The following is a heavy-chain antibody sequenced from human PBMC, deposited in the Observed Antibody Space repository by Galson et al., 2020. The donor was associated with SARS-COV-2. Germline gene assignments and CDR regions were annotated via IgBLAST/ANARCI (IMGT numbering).Heavy chain of an antibody. V-gene: IGHV3-33*01. Sequence: QLGESLKISCAASGFTFSSYGMHWVRQAPGKGLEWVAVIWYDGSNKYYADSVKGRFTISRDNSKNTLYLQMNSLRAEDTAVYYCARDLKLQSGYDYDYFDYWGQGTLVTVSS. J-gene: IGHJ4*02. CDR2: IWYDGSNK. CDR1: GFTFSSYG. D-gene: IGHD5-12*01. CDR3: ARDLKLQSGYDYDYFDY.